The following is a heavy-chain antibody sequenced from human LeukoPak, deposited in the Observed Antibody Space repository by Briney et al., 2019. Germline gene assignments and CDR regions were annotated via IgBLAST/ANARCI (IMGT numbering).Heavy chain of an antibody. CDR3: ARDISPDDYFDSHKCYYDAFDI. J-gene: IGHJ3*02. CDR2: INRDGGQR. V-gene: IGHV3-7*04. CDR1: GFTLSGYW. Sequence: GGSLRRSCAASGFTLSGYWMTWVRQGPGKGLEWVANINRDGGQRSYVDSVKGRFAISRDNAKNSLYLQMSSLKTEDTAVYYCARDISPDDYFDSHKCYYDAFDIWGQGTLVTVSS. D-gene: IGHD3-22*01.